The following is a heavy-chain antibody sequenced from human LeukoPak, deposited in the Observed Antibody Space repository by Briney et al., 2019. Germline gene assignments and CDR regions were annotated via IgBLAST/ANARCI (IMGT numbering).Heavy chain of an antibody. Sequence: SETLSLTCAVYGGSFSGYYWSWIRQPPGKGLEWIGEINHSGSTNCNPSLKSRVTISVDTSKNQFSLKLSSVTAADTAVYYCARVSVGQWKRIEDYWGQGTLVTVSS. CDR3: ARVSVGQWKRIEDY. V-gene: IGHV4-34*01. D-gene: IGHD6-19*01. J-gene: IGHJ4*02. CDR1: GGSFSGYY. CDR2: INHSGST.